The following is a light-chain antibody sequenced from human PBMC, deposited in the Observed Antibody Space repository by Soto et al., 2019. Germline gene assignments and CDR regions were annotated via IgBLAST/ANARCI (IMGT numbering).Light chain of an antibody. Sequence: DIQMTQSPSSLSASVGDRVTITCRASQSITDYLNWYQQTPGKAPKLLISAASSLQSGVPSRFSGSGSETDFTLSTSSLHPEYSATYYCQQSYSSPRTFGQGTKLEIK. CDR3: QQSYSSPRT. V-gene: IGKV1-39*01. J-gene: IGKJ2*01. CDR2: AAS. CDR1: QSITDY.